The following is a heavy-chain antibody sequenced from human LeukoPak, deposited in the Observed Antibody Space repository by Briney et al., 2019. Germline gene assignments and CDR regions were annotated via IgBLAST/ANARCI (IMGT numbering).Heavy chain of an antibody. CDR3: AKDEGRGRAPSDY. J-gene: IGHJ4*02. CDR2: ISGSGGNT. Sequence: GGSLRLSCAASGFTFSSYSMNWVRQAPGKGLEWVSAISGSGGNTYYADSVKGRFTISRDNSKNTLYLQMNSLRAEDTAVYYCAKDEGRGRAPSDYWGQGTLVTVSS. V-gene: IGHV3-23*01. CDR1: GFTFSSYS. D-gene: IGHD3-10*01.